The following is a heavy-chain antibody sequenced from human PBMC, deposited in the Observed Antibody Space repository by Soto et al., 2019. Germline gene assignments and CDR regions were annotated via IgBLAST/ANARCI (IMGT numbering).Heavy chain of an antibody. D-gene: IGHD2-15*01. CDR1: GFIVSDTY. CDR3: TRETRYYSGGSCSITGDGYDI. V-gene: IGHV3-66*01. Sequence: EVQLVESGGGLVQPGGSLRLSCTASGFIVSDTYVNWVRQAPGKGLEWVSVISNRGDTHYADSMRGRFSLSRDISDNTLHLHMNNVRVEDTAVYYCTRETRYYSGGSCSITGDGYDIWGEGKMVTVSS. J-gene: IGHJ3*02. CDR2: ISNRGDT.